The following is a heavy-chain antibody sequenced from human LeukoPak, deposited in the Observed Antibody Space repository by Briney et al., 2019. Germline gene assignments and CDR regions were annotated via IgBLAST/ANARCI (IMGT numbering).Heavy chain of an antibody. CDR3: ASAARDSSGYYPTNFDY. Sequence: GEPLQISCKGSGSIFTSYWIGGVRQLHGKGLEGMGIIYPGDSDTRYSLSFQGQVTISADKSISTAYLQWSSLKASDTAMYYCASAARDSSGYYPTNFDYWGQGTLVTVSS. CDR2: IYPGDSDT. CDR1: GSIFTSYW. J-gene: IGHJ4*02. D-gene: IGHD3-22*01. V-gene: IGHV5-51*01.